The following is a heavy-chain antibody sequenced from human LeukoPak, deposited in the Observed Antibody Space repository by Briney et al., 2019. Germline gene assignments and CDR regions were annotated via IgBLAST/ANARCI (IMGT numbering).Heavy chain of an antibody. CDR3: AKDVGYCSGGSCRDY. CDR1: GFTFSSYG. D-gene: IGHD2-15*01. J-gene: IGHJ4*02. Sequence: GGSLRLSCAAYGFTFSSYGMHWVRRAPGKGLEWVAVISYDGSNKYYADSVKGRFTISRDNSKNTLYLQMNSLRAEDTAVYYCAKDVGYCSGGSCRDYWGQGTLVTVSS. CDR2: ISYDGSNK. V-gene: IGHV3-30*18.